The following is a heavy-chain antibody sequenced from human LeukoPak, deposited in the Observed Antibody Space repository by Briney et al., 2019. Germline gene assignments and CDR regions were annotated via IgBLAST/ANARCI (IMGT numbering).Heavy chain of an antibody. J-gene: IGHJ4*02. D-gene: IGHD3-22*01. CDR3: ARVQRYYYDSSGYYRGPCGY. CDR2: ISSSSSTI. CDR1: GFTFSSYS. Sequence: PGGSLRLSCAASGFTFSSYSMNWVRQAPGKGLEWVSYISSSSSTIYYADSVKGRFTISRDNSKNTLYLQMNSLRAEDTAVYYCARVQRYYYDSSGYYRGPCGYWGQGTLVTVSS. V-gene: IGHV3-48*01.